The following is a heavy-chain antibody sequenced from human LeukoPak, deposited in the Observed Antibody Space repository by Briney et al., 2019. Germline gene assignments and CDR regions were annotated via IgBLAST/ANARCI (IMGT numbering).Heavy chain of an antibody. CDR3: ARDHLANLASRLFDP. D-gene: IGHD3-3*01. CDR2: IYYSGST. J-gene: IGHJ5*02. Sequence: KSSETLSLTCTVSGGSISSYYWSWIRQPPGKGLEWIGYIYYSGSTNYNPSLKSRVTISVDTSKNQFSLKLSSMTAADTAVYYCARDHLANLASRLFDPWGQGTLVTVSS. V-gene: IGHV4-59*12. CDR1: GGSISSYY.